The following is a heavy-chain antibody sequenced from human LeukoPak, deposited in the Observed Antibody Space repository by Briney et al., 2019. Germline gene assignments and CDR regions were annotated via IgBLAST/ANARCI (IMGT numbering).Heavy chain of an antibody. J-gene: IGHJ4*02. CDR2: IYKTGST. D-gene: IGHD3-16*01. CDR1: GDSITSGGYY. CDR3: ARYVLR. Sequence: SETLSLTCTVSGDSITSGGYYWSWLRQRPGKGLEWIGYIYKTGSTYYNPSLKSRVTMSVDTSRNQFSLKLNSVTAADTAVYYCARYVLRWGQGTLVTVSS. V-gene: IGHV4-31*03.